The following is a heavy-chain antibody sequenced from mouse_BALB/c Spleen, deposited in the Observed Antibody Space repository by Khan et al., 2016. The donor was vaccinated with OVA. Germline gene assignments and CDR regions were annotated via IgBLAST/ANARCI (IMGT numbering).Heavy chain of an antibody. CDR1: GYSITSDYA. Sequence: EVQLQESGPGLVKPSQSLSLTCTVTGYSITSDYAWNWIRQFPGNKLEWMGLISYSGKTNHHPSLKSRASIPRDPSNNQFFLPLHSVNIEDTDTYYCARVYGGDFDYWGQGTTLTVSS. CDR2: ISYSGKT. J-gene: IGHJ2*01. V-gene: IGHV3-2*02. CDR3: ARVYGGDFDY. D-gene: IGHD1-1*01.